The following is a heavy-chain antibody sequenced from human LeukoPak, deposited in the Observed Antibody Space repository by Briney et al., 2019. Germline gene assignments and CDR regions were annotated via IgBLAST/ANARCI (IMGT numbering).Heavy chain of an antibody. CDR1: GFTFSSYS. J-gene: IGHJ3*02. CDR2: ISSSSSYI. Sequence: GSLRLSCAASGFTFSSYSLDWVRQAPGKGLEWVSSISSSSSYIYYADSVKGRFTISRDNAKNSLYLQMNSLRDEDTAVYYCARAITMKVVSSDAFGIWGQGTMVTVSS. V-gene: IGHV3-21*01. D-gene: IGHD3-22*01. CDR3: ARAITMKVVSSDAFGI.